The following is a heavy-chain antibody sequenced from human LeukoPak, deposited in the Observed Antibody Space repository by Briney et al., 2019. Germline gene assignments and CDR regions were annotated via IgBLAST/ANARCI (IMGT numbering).Heavy chain of an antibody. CDR3: ARGGNIVATINLFDY. CDR1: GGSISSYY. Sequence: SETLSLTCTVSGGSISSYYWSWIRQPAGKGLEWIGRIYSTGSTNYNPSLKSRVTMSVDTSKNQFSLRLSSVTAADTAVYYCARGGNIVATINLFDYWGQGTLVTVSS. CDR2: IYSTGST. J-gene: IGHJ4*02. V-gene: IGHV4-4*07. D-gene: IGHD5-12*01.